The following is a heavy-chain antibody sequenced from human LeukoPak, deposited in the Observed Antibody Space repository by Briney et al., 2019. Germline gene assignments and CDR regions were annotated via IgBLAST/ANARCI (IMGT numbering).Heavy chain of an antibody. J-gene: IGHJ4*02. V-gene: IGHV1-18*04. CDR2: INAYNGNT. D-gene: IGHD2-2*01. Sequence: ASVRISCKASGFTFTGYYIHWVRQAPGQRPEWLGWINAYNGNTNYAQKLQGRVTMTTDTSTSTAYMELRSLRSDDTAVYYCARVSVVVPAASIFDYWGQGTLVTVSS. CDR3: ARVSVVVPAASIFDY. CDR1: GFTFTGYY.